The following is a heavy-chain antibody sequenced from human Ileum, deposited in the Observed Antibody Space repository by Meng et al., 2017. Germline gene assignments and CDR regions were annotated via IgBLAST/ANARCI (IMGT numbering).Heavy chain of an antibody. D-gene: IGHD2-15*01. CDR2: INYDGRST. CDR3: ANWDHPPYSDNGGIDY. J-gene: IGHJ4*02. Sequence: EVQLVDSGGGLFQRGGSRRLSCVTSGFAFSSTWMHWVRHAPGKGLEWVSRINYDGRSTFYADSVRGRFITSRDNAKNTLFLQMNSLRAEDTAVYYCANWDHPPYSDNGGIDYWGQGTLVTVSS. CDR1: GFAFSSTW. V-gene: IGHV3-74*01.